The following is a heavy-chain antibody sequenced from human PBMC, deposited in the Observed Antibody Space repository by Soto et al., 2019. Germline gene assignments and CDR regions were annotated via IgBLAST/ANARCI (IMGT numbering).Heavy chain of an antibody. CDR3: ARVTSMVRGVIDNWFDP. D-gene: IGHD3-10*01. V-gene: IGHV1-69*01. J-gene: IGHJ5*02. Sequence: QVPLVQSGAEVKKPGSSVTVSCKASGGTFSSYAIHWVRQAPGQGLEWMGGIIPMYGPAKYAQRCQGRVTITADESTTTVYMALTSLTSQATAVYYCARVTSMVRGVIDNWFDPWGHGTLVTVSS. CDR2: IIPMYGPA. CDR1: GGTFSSYA.